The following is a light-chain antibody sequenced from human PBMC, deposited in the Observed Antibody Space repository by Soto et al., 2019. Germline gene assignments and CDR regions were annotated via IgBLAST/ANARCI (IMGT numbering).Light chain of an antibody. CDR1: SSDVGGYNY. CDR2: KVS. CDR3: SSYAGSKNSV. Sequence: QSALTQPPSASGSPGQSVTISCTGTSSDVGGYNYVSWYQQHPDKAPKLMIYKVSKRPSGVPDRFSGSKSGNTASLTVSGLQAEDEADYYCSSYAGSKNSVFGGGTKVTVL. J-gene: IGLJ3*02. V-gene: IGLV2-8*01.